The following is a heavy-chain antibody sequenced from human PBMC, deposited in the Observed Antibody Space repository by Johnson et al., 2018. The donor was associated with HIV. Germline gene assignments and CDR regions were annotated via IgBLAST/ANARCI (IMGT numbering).Heavy chain of an antibody. V-gene: IGHV3-15*01. Sequence: VQLVESGGGLVQPGRSLRLSCAASGFTFSSYAMHWVRQAPGKGLERVGRIKSKSDGGTADYAAPVKGRFTISRDDSEKILYLQMSSLKTEDTAVYYCTTADIVRTFDIWGQGTMVTVSS. CDR3: TTADIVRTFDI. J-gene: IGHJ3*02. D-gene: IGHD2-15*01. CDR1: GFTFSSYA. CDR2: IKSKSDGGTA.